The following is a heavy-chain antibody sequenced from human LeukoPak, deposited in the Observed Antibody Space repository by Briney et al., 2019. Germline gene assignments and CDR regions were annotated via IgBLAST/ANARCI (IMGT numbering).Heavy chain of an antibody. Sequence: ASVKVSCKASGYTFTSYGISWVRQAPGQGLEWMGWISAYNGNTNYAQKLQGRVTMTTDTSTSTAYMELRSLRSDDTAVYYCASENNWNYYYYYMDVWGKGTTVTVSS. J-gene: IGHJ6*03. D-gene: IGHD1-1*01. V-gene: IGHV1-18*01. CDR3: ASENNWNYYYYYMDV. CDR1: GYTFTSYG. CDR2: ISAYNGNT.